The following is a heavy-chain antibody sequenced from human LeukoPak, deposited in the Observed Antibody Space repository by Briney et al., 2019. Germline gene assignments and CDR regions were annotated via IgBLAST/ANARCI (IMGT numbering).Heavy chain of an antibody. CDR1: GGSISSGYY. Sequence: PSETLSLTCTVSGGSISSGYYWGWIRQPPGKGLEWIGSIYYSGSTYYNPSLKSRVTISVDTSKNQFSLKLSSVTAADTAVYYCARAPILNWFDPWGQGTLVTVSS. J-gene: IGHJ5*02. CDR3: ARAPILNWFDP. V-gene: IGHV4-38-2*02. CDR2: IYYSGST.